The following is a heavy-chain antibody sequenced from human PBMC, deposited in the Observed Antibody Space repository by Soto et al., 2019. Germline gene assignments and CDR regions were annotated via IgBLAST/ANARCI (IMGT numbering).Heavy chain of an antibody. J-gene: IGHJ4*02. D-gene: IGHD2-8*02. V-gene: IGHV2-5*02. CDR2: LYWDDDK. Sequence: QITLKESGPTLVKPTQTLTLTCTFSGFSLSTSGVGVGWIRQPPGKALEWLALLYWDDDKRYSSSLKSRLTITKDTSKNQVVLAMTNMDPVDTATYYCAHSLVATSGFDYWGQGTLVTVSS. CDR1: GFSLSTSGVG. CDR3: AHSLVATSGFDY.